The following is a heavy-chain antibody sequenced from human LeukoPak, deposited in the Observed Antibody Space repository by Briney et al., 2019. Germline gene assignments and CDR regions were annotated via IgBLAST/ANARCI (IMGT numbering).Heavy chain of an antibody. V-gene: IGHV3-74*01. Sequence: GGSLRLSCAASGFTFSTYWMHWVRQAPGKGLVWVSRINGDGGSRDYADSVKGRFTISRDNAKNTLYLQMSSLRVEDTAVYYCASASSHRTAAGGDYWGQGTLVTVST. CDR3: ASASSHRTAAGGDY. J-gene: IGHJ4*02. CDR2: INGDGGSR. D-gene: IGHD6-13*01. CDR1: GFTFSTYW.